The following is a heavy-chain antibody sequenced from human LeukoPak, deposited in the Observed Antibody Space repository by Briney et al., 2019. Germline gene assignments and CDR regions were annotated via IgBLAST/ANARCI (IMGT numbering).Heavy chain of an antibody. Sequence: ASVKVSCKASGYTFTSYDINWVRQATGQGLEWMGWMNPNSGNTGYAQRFQGRVTMTRNTSISTAYMELSSLRSEDTAVYYCARDSGTIFGVVTSGYYYMDVWGKGTTVTVSS. CDR3: ARDSGTIFGVVTSGYYYMDV. CDR2: MNPNSGNT. D-gene: IGHD3-3*01. V-gene: IGHV1-8*01. J-gene: IGHJ6*03. CDR1: GYTFTSYD.